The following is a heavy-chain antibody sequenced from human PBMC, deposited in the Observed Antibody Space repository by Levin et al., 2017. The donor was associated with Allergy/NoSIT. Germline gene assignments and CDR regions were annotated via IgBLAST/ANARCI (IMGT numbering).Heavy chain of an antibody. V-gene: IGHV3-15*01. CDR3: TTASHYHDTSGYYSYYFDY. J-gene: IGHJ4*02. D-gene: IGHD3-22*01. Sequence: SCAASGFTFSNAWMNWVRQAPGKGLEWVGRIKSKTDGGTTDNDAPVEGRFTISRDDSKNTLYLQMNSLKTEDTAIYYCTTASHYHDTSGYYSYYFDYWGQGTLVTVSS. CDR1: GFTFSNAW. CDR2: IKSKTDGGTT.